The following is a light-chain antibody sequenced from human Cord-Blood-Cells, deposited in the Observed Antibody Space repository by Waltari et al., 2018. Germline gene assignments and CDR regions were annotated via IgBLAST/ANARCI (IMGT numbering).Light chain of an antibody. CDR3: AAWDDSLSGRV. CDR1: SPNIGSND. V-gene: IGLV1-47*01. Sequence: QAVLTQPPSASGTPGQRVTISCSGSSPNIGSNDVYRYQQLPGTAPKLLIYRNNQRPSGVPDRFSGSKSGTSAFLAISGLRYEDEADYYCAAWDDSLSGRVFGGGTKLTVL. CDR2: RNN. J-gene: IGLJ3*02.